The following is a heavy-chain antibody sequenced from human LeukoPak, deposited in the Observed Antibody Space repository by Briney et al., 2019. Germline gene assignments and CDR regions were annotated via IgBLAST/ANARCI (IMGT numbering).Heavy chain of an antibody. V-gene: IGHV3-23*01. D-gene: IGHD2-15*01. CDR1: GFSFSNYA. Sequence: PGGSLRLSCATSGFSFSNYAMSWVRRAPGKGLEWVSTISGPGGTTFYAESVKGRFLISRDKSKNTLYLQMSSLRADDTALYYCAKDKPCSGGTCLDAFDVWGQGTMVTVSS. CDR2: ISGPGGTT. J-gene: IGHJ3*01. CDR3: AKDKPCSGGTCLDAFDV.